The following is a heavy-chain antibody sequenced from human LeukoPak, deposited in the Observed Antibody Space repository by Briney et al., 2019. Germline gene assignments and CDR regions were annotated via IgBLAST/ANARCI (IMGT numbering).Heavy chain of an antibody. CDR1: GYSISSGYY. CDR3: ARFRDRYDFWSGGIYMDV. J-gene: IGHJ6*03. CDR2: IYHSGST. V-gene: IGHV4-38-2*01. D-gene: IGHD3-3*01. Sequence: SETLSLTCAVSGYSISSGYYWGWIRQPPGKGLEWIGSIYHSGSTYYNPSLKSRVTISVDTSKNQFSLKLSSVTAADTAVYYCARFRDRYDFWSGGIYMDVWGKGTTVTVSS.